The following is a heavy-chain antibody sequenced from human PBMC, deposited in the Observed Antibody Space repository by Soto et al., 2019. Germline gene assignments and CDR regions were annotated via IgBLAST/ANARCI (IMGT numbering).Heavy chain of an antibody. CDR1: GFTFSSYG. V-gene: IGHV3-30*18. CDR3: AKEGPVVATTPDFDY. Sequence: QVQLVESGGGVVQPGRSLRLSCAASGFTFSSYGMHWVRQAPGKGLEWVAVISYDGSYKYYADSMKGRVTISRDNSKNTLSVQMNSLRAEDTAVYYCAKEGPVVATTPDFDYWGQGTLVTVSS. D-gene: IGHD5-12*01. J-gene: IGHJ4*02. CDR2: ISYDGSYK.